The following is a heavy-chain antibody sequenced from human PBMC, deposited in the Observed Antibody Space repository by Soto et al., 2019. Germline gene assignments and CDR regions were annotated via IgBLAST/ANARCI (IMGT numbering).Heavy chain of an antibody. V-gene: IGHV4-31*03. D-gene: IGHD6-13*01. CDR1: GGSISSGGYY. Sequence: SETLSLTCTVSGGSISSGGYYWSWIRQHPGRGLEWIGYIYYSGSTYYNPSLKSRVTISVDTSKNQFSLKLSSVTAADTAVYYCARAAAAYNWFDPWGQGTLVTVSS. CDR2: IYYSGST. CDR3: ARAAAAYNWFDP. J-gene: IGHJ5*02.